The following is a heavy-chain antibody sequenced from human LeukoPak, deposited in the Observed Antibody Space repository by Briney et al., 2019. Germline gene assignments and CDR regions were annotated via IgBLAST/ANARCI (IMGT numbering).Heavy chain of an antibody. CDR3: AKERYSSSWWVFDY. J-gene: IGHJ4*02. CDR1: GFTFSSYA. V-gene: IGHV3-23*01. CDR2: ISGSGGST. Sequence: PGGSLRLSCAASGFTFSSYAMSWVRQAPGKGLEWVSAISGSGGSTYYADSVKDRFTISRDKSKNPLYLQMNSQSAEDTAVYYCAKERYSSSWWVFDYWGQGTLVTVSS. D-gene: IGHD6-13*01.